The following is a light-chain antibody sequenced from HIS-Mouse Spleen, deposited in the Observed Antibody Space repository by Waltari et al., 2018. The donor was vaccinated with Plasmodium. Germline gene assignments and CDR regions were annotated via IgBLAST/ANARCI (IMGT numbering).Light chain of an antibody. Sequence: QSALTQPASVSGSPGQSTTISCTGPSSAVGSYNLVPWYQQHPRKAPKLMFYEGSKRPSGVSNRFSGSKSGNTASLTISGLQAEDEADYYCCSYAGSSTLVFGGGTKLTVL. J-gene: IGLJ2*01. CDR3: CSYAGSSTLV. CDR2: EGS. CDR1: SSAVGSYNL. V-gene: IGLV2-23*01.